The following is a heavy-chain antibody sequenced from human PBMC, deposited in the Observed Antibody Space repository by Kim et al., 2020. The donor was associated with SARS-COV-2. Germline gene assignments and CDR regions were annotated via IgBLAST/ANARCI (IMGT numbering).Heavy chain of an antibody. CDR1: GFTFSSYG. CDR2: IWYDGSNK. Sequence: GGSLRLSCAASGFTFSSYGMHWVRQAPGKGLEWVAVIWYDGSNKYYADSVKGRFTISRDNSKNTLYLQMNSLRAEDTAVYYCARDSSRITMVRGVIYSRSYYYYGMDVWGQGTTVTVSS. D-gene: IGHD3-10*01. J-gene: IGHJ6*02. V-gene: IGHV3-33*01. CDR3: ARDSSRITMVRGVIYSRSYYYYGMDV.